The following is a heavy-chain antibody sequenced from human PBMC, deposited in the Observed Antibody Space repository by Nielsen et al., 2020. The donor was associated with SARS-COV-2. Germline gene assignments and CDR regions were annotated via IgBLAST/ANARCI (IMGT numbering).Heavy chain of an antibody. V-gene: IGHV4-59*12. J-gene: IGHJ6*03. CDR3: ARRAEGLELWRRYFYYMDV. D-gene: IGHD5-18*01. Sequence: SETLSLTCTVSGDSITNNYWTWIRQPPGKGLEWIGYSSDSGRAKYNPSLKSRVTISVDKSKNEVSLNLSSVTAADMAVYYCARRAEGLELWRRYFYYMDVWGKGTTVTVSS. CDR1: GDSITNNY. CDR2: SSDSGRA.